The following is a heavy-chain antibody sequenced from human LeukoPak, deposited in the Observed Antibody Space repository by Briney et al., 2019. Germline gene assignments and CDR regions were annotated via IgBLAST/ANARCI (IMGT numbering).Heavy chain of an antibody. V-gene: IGHV4-39*01. J-gene: IGHJ4*02. CDR2: IYYSGST. Sequence: PSETLSLTCTVSGGSISSSSYYWGWIRQPPGKGLEWIGSIYYSGSTYYNPSLKSRVTISVDTSKNQFSLKLSSVTAADTAVYYCARMCYQWGCDYWGQGTLVTVSS. CDR1: GGSISSSSYY. CDR3: ARMCYQWGCDY. D-gene: IGHD2-2*01.